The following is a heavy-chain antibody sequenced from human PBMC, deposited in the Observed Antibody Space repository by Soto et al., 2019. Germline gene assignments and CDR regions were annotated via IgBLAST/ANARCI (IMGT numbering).Heavy chain of an antibody. V-gene: IGHV4-61*01. J-gene: IGHJ4*02. Sequence: QVQLQESGPGLVKPSETLSLTCTVSGGSVSSGSYYWSWIRQLPGKGLEWIGYIYYSGSTNYNPSPKSRVTISVDTSKNLFSLKLSSVTAADTAVYYCARAPPRMPLVDYWGQGTPVTVSS. CDR3: ARAPPRMPLVDY. CDR1: GGSVSSGSYY. CDR2: IYYSGST. D-gene: IGHD2-2*01.